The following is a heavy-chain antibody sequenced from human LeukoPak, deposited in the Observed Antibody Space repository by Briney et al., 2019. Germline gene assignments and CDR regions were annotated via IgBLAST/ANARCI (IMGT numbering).Heavy chain of an antibody. CDR2: INPNSGGT. CDR1: GYTFTGYY. CDR3: ATGRDSGNWKSPFDY. Sequence: ASVKVSCKASGYTFTGYYLHWVRQAPGQGLEWMGWINPNSGGTNYAQKFQSRVTMTRDMSISTAYMEMSRLTSDDTAVYYCATGRDSGNWKSPFDYWAQGTLVTVSS. D-gene: IGHD1-1*01. V-gene: IGHV1-2*02. J-gene: IGHJ4*02.